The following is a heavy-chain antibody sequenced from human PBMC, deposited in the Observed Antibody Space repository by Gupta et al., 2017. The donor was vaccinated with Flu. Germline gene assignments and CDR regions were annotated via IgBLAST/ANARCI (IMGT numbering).Heavy chain of an antibody. CDR3: ERVRRSTICGVGPVDD. Sequence: QVQLQESGPGLVKPSQTLSLTCTVSGVSISSGGYYWSWIRQPAGKGLEWIGHFYTRGSTNYNPSIKRRATISVDTSKSQFSLKLSSVTAADTAVYYCERVRRSTICGVGPVDDGGQGTLVTVSS. CDR2: FYTRGST. D-gene: IGHD3-3*01. CDR1: GVSISSGGYY. V-gene: IGHV4-61*02. J-gene: IGHJ4*02.